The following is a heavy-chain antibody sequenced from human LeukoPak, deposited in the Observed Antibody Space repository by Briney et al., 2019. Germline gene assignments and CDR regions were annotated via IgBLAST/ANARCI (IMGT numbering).Heavy chain of an antibody. CDR2: IFAGVGT. Sequence: GGSLRLSCAASGFTFSSYGMHWVRQAPGKGLEWVSIIFAGVGTYYAASVRGRFTISRDNSKNTLYLQMNSLEAEDAAVYYCARGDRGTGQHFDYWGQGTLVTVSS. V-gene: IGHV3-NL1*01. CDR1: GFTFSSYG. CDR3: ARGDRGTGQHFDY. J-gene: IGHJ4*02. D-gene: IGHD1-1*01.